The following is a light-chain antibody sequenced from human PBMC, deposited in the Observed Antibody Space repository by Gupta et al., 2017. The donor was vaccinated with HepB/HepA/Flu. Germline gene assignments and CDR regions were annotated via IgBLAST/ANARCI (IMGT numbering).Light chain of an antibody. J-gene: IGLJ2*01. Sequence: SYELTQPPSVSVSPGQTASITCSGDKLGDQYACWYQQKPGPSPVLVIYKDSKRPSGIPERFSGSNSGNTATLTISGTQAVADSYYYCQAWDSSIVVFGGGTKLTVL. V-gene: IGLV3-1*01. CDR1: KLGDQY. CDR3: QAWDSSIVV. CDR2: KDS.